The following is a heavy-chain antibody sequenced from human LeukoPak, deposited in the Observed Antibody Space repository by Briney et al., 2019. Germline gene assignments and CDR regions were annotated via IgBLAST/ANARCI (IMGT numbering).Heavy chain of an antibody. CDR2: INHSGST. J-gene: IGHJ4*02. CDR1: GGSFSGYY. Sequence: SETLSLTCAVYGGSFSGYYWSWIRQPPGKGLEWIGEINHSGSTNYNPSLKSRVTISVDTSKNQLSLKLSSVTAADTAVYYCARGVVGATKNFDYWGQGTLVTVSS. CDR3: ARGVVGATKNFDY. V-gene: IGHV4-34*01. D-gene: IGHD1-26*01.